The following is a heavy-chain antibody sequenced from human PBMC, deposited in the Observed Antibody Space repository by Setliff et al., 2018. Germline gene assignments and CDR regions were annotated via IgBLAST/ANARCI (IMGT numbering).Heavy chain of an antibody. Sequence: SETLSLTCAVSGDSISSSNWWNWVRQPPGKGLEWIGEIYHSGSTKYNPSLKSRVTISVDKSKNQFSLKRSSVTAADTAVYYCARSSYSGSYLNVWGQGTTVTVSS. CDR1: GDSISSSNW. V-gene: IGHV4-4*02. CDR2: IYHSGST. CDR3: ARSSYSGSYLNV. J-gene: IGHJ6*02. D-gene: IGHD1-26*01.